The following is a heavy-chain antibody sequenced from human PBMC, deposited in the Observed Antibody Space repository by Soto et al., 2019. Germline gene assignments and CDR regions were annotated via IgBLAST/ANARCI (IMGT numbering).Heavy chain of an antibody. J-gene: IGHJ4*02. CDR1: GFSFNNYA. Sequence: EVQLLESGGGLVQPGGSLRLSCAASGFSFNNYAMNWVRQAPGQGLEWVSTISDSGSTYYADSVKGRFTISRDNSKNTLYLQKKSLRAEDTAVYFCAKDVGGHYCTPTSCLCFLHSWGRGTLVTVTS. V-gene: IGHV3-23*01. CDR2: ISDSGST. CDR3: AKDVGGHYCTPTSCLCFLHS. D-gene: IGHD2-2*01.